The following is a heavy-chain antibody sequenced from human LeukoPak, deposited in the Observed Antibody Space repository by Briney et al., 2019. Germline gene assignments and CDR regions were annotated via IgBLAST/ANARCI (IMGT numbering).Heavy chain of an antibody. D-gene: IGHD2-2*01. CDR1: GFTFSSYE. Sequence: GRSLRLSRAASGFTFSSYEMNWVRQAPGKGLEWVSYISSSGSTIYYADSVKGRFTISRDNAKNSLYLQMNSLRAEDTAVYYCARPAPATEDYYYYMDVWGKGTTVTISS. V-gene: IGHV3-48*03. CDR3: ARPAPATEDYYYYMDV. J-gene: IGHJ6*03. CDR2: ISSSGSTI.